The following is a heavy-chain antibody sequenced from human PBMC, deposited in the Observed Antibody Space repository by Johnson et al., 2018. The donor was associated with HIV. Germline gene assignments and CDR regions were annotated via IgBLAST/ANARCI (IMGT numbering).Heavy chain of an antibody. D-gene: IGHD5-18*01. CDR2: ISYDGSNK. CDR1: GFTFSSYA. CDR3: ASEYSYGSHDAFDI. J-gene: IGHJ3*02. V-gene: IGHV3-30-3*01. Sequence: QVQLVESGGGVVQPGRSLRLSCAASGFTFSSYAMHWVRQAPGKGLEWVAVISYDGSNKYYADSVKGRFTISRDNSKNTLYLQMNSLRAEDTAVYYCASEYSYGSHDAFDIWGKGTMVTVSS.